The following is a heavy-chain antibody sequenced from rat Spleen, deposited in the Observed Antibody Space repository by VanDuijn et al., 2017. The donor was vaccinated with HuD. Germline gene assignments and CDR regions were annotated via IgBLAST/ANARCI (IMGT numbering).Heavy chain of an antibody. CDR2: ISSGGGGI. Sequence: EVQLVESGGGLVQPGRSLKLSCAASGFTFSSFPMAWVRQAPKKGLEWVAYISSGGGGIYYPDSVQGRFTISRHNAKSTLYLQMDSLRSEDTATYYCARRHYGYTDYFDYWGQEVMVTVSS. V-gene: IGHV5-25*01. J-gene: IGHJ2*01. D-gene: IGHD1-9*01. CDR3: ARRHYGYTDYFDY. CDR1: GFTFSSFP.